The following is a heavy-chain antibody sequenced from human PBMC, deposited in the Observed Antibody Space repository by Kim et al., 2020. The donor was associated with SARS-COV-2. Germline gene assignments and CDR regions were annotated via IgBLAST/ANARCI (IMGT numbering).Heavy chain of an antibody. D-gene: IGHD2-21*01. J-gene: IGHJ4*02. CDR2: R. CDR3: ARAGAIATVDY. V-gene: IGHV3-7*03. Sequence: RYYADSVKGRSTNSGDKAKNSLYLQMNSLGAEDTAVYYCARAGAIATVDYWGQGTLVTVSS.